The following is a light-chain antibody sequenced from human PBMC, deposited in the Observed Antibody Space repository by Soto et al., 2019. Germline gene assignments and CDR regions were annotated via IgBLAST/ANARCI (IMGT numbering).Light chain of an antibody. CDR3: CSYARSNNLI. CDR2: EVS. Sequence: QSALTQPPSASGSPGQSVTISCTGTSSDIGAYNYVSWYQQYPGRDPNLMIFEVSKRPSGVPDRFSGSKSGNTASLTVSGLQAEDEADYYCCSYARSNNLIFGTGTKLTVL. CDR1: SSDIGAYNY. J-gene: IGLJ1*01. V-gene: IGLV2-8*01.